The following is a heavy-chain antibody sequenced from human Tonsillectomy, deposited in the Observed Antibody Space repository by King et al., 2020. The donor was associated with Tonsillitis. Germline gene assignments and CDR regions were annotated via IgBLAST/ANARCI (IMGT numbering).Heavy chain of an antibody. V-gene: IGHV3-7*03. CDR3: ARVLGRDYNYDSRGYYPDY. D-gene: IGHD3-22*01. CDR2: IKQDGSET. CDR1: GFVFRSYW. J-gene: IGHJ4*02. Sequence: VQLVESGGGLVQPGGSLRLSCAASGFVFRSYWMTWVRQAPGKGLEWVANIKQDGSETYYVDSVEGRFTIPRDHAQNSLYLKVHSLRVEDTAVYYCARVLGRDYNYDSRGYYPDYWGQGTLGSVST.